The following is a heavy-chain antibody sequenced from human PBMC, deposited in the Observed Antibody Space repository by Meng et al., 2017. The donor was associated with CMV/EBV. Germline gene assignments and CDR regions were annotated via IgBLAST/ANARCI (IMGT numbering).Heavy chain of an antibody. D-gene: IGHD2-2*01. V-gene: IGHV3-21*01. CDR1: GFTFSSYS. J-gene: IGHJ6*02. CDR2: ISSSSSYI. CDR3: ARRYLRDIVAVTHYYYGMDV. Sequence: GESLKISCAASGFTFSSYSMNWVRQAPGKGLEWVSSISSSSSYIYYADSVKGRFTISRDNAKNSLYLQMNSLRAEDTAVYYCARRYLRDIVAVTHYYYGMDVWGQGTTVTVSS.